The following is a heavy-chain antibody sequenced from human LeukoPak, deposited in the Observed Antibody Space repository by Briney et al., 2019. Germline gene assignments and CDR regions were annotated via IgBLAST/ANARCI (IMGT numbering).Heavy chain of an antibody. J-gene: IGHJ4*02. CDR2: IKRESDGGTV. CDR1: GFIFANAW. CDR3: TTAWRDETDRYFDY. D-gene: IGHD3-16*02. V-gene: IGHV3-15*01. Sequence: PGGSLRLSCGGSGFIFANAWMTWVRQAPGKGLEWVGRIKRESDGGTVGYAAPLKGRFTISRDDSQNMAFLEMTNLKAEDTALYYCTTAWRDETDRYFDYWGQGTLVTVSS.